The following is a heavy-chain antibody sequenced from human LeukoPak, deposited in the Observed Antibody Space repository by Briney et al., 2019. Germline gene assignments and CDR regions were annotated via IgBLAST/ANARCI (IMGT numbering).Heavy chain of an antibody. V-gene: IGHV1-69*06. Sequence: SVTVSFKSSVGTFIIYAISWVRQAPGQGLEWMGRIIPIFGTANYAQKFQGRVTITADKSTSTAYMELSSLRSEDTAVYYCARGYCSGGSCHDHYYYYYMDVWGKGTTVTVSS. CDR3: ARGYCSGGSCHDHYYYYYMDV. CDR1: VGTFIIYA. J-gene: IGHJ6*03. D-gene: IGHD2-15*01. CDR2: IIPIFGTA.